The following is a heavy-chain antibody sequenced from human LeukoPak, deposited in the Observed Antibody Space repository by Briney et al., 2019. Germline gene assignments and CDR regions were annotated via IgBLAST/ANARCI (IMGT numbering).Heavy chain of an antibody. J-gene: IGHJ6*03. Sequence: SGGSLRLSCAASGFAVSSNYMSWARQAPGKGLEWVSIIYSGGSTNYADSVKGRFTISRDNSKNTLYLQMNSLRAEDTAVYYCASGSGSYRTPYYYMDVWGKGTTVTVSS. CDR1: GFAVSSNY. V-gene: IGHV3-53*01. CDR3: ASGSGSYRTPYYYMDV. CDR2: IYSGGST. D-gene: IGHD3-10*01.